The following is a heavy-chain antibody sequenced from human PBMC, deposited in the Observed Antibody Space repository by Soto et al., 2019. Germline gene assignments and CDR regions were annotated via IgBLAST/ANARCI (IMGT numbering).Heavy chain of an antibody. CDR2: ISKSDYT. CDR3: AREDSIIIPAGSDF. D-gene: IGHD2-2*01. CDR1: GFAFNNYG. Sequence: GGSLRLSCTASGFAFNNYGINWVRQAPGKGLEWVSSISKSDYTYYSDSVKGRFAISRDNAKSSVSLQMNTLRVEDTAVYYCAREDSIIIPAGSDFWGQGTLVTVSS. V-gene: IGHV3-21*01. J-gene: IGHJ4*02.